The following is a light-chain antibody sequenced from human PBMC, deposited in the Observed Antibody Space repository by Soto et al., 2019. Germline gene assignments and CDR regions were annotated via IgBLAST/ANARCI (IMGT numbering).Light chain of an antibody. V-gene: IGKV1-5*01. CDR1: QNIISW. CDR2: DAS. CDR3: QHYNSYWT. Sequence: DIQRTQSPSTLSSSVGDRVTITCQATQNIISWLAWYQQKPGKAPKLLIYDASSLESGVPSRFSGSGSGTEFTLTISSLQPDDIATYYCQHYNSYWTFGQGTKVDIK. J-gene: IGKJ1*01.